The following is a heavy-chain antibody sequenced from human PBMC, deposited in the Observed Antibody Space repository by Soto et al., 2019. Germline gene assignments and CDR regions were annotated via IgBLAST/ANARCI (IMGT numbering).Heavy chain of an antibody. J-gene: IGHJ6*02. CDR1: GFTVSSNY. D-gene: IGHD6-13*01. CDR3: ARKQQLPYYYGMDV. CDR2: IYSGGST. Sequence: GGSLRLSCAASGFTVSSNYMSWVRQAPGKGLEWVSVIYSGGSTYYADSVKGRFTISRDNSKNTLYLQTNSLRAEDTAVYYCARKQQLPYYYGMDVWGQGTTVTVSS. V-gene: IGHV3-53*01.